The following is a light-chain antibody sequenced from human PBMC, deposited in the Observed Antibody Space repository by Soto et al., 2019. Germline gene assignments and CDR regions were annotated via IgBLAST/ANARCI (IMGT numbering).Light chain of an antibody. V-gene: IGLV1-40*01. J-gene: IGLJ3*02. CDR1: TSNIGAPYD. CDR3: SSFTTSSTWV. CDR2: EVS. Sequence: QSVLTQPPSVSGAPGQRVSISCTGSTSNIGAPYDVHWYQHLPGTAPKLMIYEVSNRPSGVSDRFSGSKAGNTASLTISGLQAEDEADYYCSSFTTSSTWVFGGGTQLTGL.